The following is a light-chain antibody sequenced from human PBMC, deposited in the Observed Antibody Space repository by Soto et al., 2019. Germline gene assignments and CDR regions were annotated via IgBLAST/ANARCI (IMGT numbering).Light chain of an antibody. V-gene: IGLV2-14*01. Sequence: SSLTQPASLSGSPGRSIAISFTGTSSDVGGYNYVSWYQQHPGIAPRLLISEVSNRPSGVSNRFSGSKSGNTASLTISGLQAEDEADYYCSSFTSTSTFVFGTGTKVTVL. CDR3: SSFTSTSTFV. CDR2: EVS. CDR1: SSDVGGYNY. J-gene: IGLJ1*01.